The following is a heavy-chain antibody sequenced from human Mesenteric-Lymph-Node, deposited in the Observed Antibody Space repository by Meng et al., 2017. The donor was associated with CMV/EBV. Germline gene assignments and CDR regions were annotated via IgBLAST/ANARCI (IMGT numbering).Heavy chain of an antibody. J-gene: IGHJ6*02. CDR3: AKETGVLMAHSYGMDV. Sequence: GESLKISCAASGFTFSSYAMSWVRQAPGKGLEWVSAISGSGGSTYYADSEKGRFTISRDNSKNTLYLQMNSLRAEDTAVYYCAKETGVLMAHSYGMDVWGQGTTVTVSS. V-gene: IGHV3-23*01. CDR2: ISGSGGST. D-gene: IGHD2-8*01. CDR1: GFTFSSYA.